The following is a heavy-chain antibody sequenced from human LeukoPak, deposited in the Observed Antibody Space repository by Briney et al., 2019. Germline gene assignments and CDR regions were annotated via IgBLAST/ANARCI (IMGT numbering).Heavy chain of an antibody. V-gene: IGHV3-74*01. CDR1: GNYW. CDR2: INSDGSWT. CDR3: VSFYETY. D-gene: IGHD2-2*01. J-gene: IGHJ4*02. Sequence: GGSLRLSCAASGNYWMHWVRQAPGKGLVWVSHINSDGSWTSYADSVKGRFTISKDNAKNTVYLQMNNLRAEDTAVYYCVSFYETYRGRGTLVTASS.